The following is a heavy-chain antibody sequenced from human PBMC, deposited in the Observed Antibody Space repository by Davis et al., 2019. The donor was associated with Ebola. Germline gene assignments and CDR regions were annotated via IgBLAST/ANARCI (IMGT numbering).Heavy chain of an antibody. Sequence: MPSETLSLTCTVSGGSISSGDYYWSWIRQPPGRGLEWIGEINHSGSTNYDPSLKSRVTISVDTSKNQFSLKMNSVTAADTAVYYCARVVQKVVRLDSWGQGTLVTVSS. D-gene: IGHD2-8*01. CDR1: GGSISSGDYY. J-gene: IGHJ5*01. V-gene: IGHV4-61*08. CDR3: ARVVQKVVRLDS. CDR2: INHSGST.